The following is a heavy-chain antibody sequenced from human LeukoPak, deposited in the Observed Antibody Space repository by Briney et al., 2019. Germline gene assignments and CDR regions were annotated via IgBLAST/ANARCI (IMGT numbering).Heavy chain of an antibody. J-gene: IGHJ4*02. D-gene: IGHD3-22*01. CDR1: GFTLSSYA. Sequence: GGSLRLSCAASGFTLSSYAMSWVRQAPGKGLEWVSAISGSGGSTYYADSVKGRFTISRDNSKNTLYLQMNSLRAEDTAVYYCAKAMDSSGYSYFDYWGQGTLVTVSS. CDR3: AKAMDSSGYSYFDY. CDR2: ISGSGGST. V-gene: IGHV3-23*01.